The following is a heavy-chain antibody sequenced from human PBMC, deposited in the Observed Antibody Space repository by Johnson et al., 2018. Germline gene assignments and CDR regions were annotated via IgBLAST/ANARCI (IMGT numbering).Heavy chain of an antibody. CDR2: MNPNSGNT. CDR1: GYTFTSYD. Sequence: QVQLVESGAEVKKPGASVKVSCKASGYTFTSYDINWVRQATGQGLEWMGWMNPNSGNTGSAQKFQGRVTMTRNTSRSTAYMELRSLRTEDTAGDYCARGLGDYGNVELQHWGQGTLVTVSS. J-gene: IGHJ1*01. V-gene: IGHV1-8*01. CDR3: ARGLGDYGNVELQH. D-gene: IGHD4-11*01.